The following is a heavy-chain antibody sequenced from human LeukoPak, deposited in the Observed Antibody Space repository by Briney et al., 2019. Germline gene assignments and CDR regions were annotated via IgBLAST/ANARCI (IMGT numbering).Heavy chain of an antibody. V-gene: IGHV4-39*01. CDR2: IYYSGST. D-gene: IGHD3-9*01. Sequence: PSGTLSLTCTVSGYSISSSYYWGWIRQPPGKGLEWIGSIYYSGSTYYNPSLKSRVTISVDTSKNQFSLKLSSVTAADTAVYYCARLHGHHTPSLRYFDWLWIQGGVNFWFDPWGQGTLVTVSS. J-gene: IGHJ5*02. CDR1: GYSISSSYY. CDR3: ARLHGHHTPSLRYFDWLWIQGGVNFWFDP.